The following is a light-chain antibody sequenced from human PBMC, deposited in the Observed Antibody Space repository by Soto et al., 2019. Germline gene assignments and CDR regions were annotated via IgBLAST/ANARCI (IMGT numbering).Light chain of an antibody. J-gene: IGLJ1*01. CDR2: DVS. V-gene: IGLV2-14*01. Sequence: QPVLTQPASVSGSPGQSITISCTGTSRDVGGYNFVSWYQQHPGKAPKLMIYDVSNRPSGVSNRFSGSKFGNTASLTISGLQAEDEADYYCSSYTSSSTPYVFGAGTKLTVL. CDR1: SRDVGGYNF. CDR3: SSYTSSSTPYV.